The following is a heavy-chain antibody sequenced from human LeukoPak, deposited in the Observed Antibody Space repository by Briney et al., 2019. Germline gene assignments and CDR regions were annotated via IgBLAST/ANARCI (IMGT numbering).Heavy chain of an antibody. Sequence: GASVKVSCKASGYTFTAYYVHWVRQAPGQGLEWMGWINPNSGGTSYAQMFQGRVTMTRDTSINTVYMEPSRLRSDDTAVFYCARDFYYETKGAFDIWGQGTMVTVSS. D-gene: IGHD3-22*01. V-gene: IGHV1-2*02. CDR3: ARDFYYETKGAFDI. CDR1: GYTFTAYY. J-gene: IGHJ3*02. CDR2: INPNSGGT.